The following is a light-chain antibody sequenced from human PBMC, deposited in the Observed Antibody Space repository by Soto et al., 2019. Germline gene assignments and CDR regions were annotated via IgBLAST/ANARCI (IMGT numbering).Light chain of an antibody. V-gene: IGKV1-9*01. CDR3: QQYNSYSPWT. Sequence: IQLTQSPSFLSASVGDRVTLTCLASQGISSYLPWYQQKPGKAPKLLISTASTLQSGVPSRFSGSGSGTEFTLTISSLQPDDFATYYCQQYNSYSPWTFGQGTKVDIK. CDR2: TAS. CDR1: QGISSY. J-gene: IGKJ1*01.